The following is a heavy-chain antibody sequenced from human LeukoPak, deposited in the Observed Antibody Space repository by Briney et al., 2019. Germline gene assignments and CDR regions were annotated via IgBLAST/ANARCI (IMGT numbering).Heavy chain of an antibody. Sequence: ASVKVSCKASGYTFTSYYMHWVRQAPGQGLEWMGIINPSGGSTSYAQKFQGRVTMTRDTSTSTVYMELSSLRSEDTAVYYCAREGDVDAATWHWFDPWGQGTLVTVSS. D-gene: IGHD5-18*01. V-gene: IGHV1-46*01. CDR2: INPSGGST. CDR1: GYTFTSYY. J-gene: IGHJ5*02. CDR3: AREGDVDAATWHWFDP.